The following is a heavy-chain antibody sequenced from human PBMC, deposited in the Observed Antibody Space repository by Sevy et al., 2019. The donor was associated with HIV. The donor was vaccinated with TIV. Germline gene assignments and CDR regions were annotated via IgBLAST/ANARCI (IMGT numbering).Heavy chain of an antibody. Sequence: GGSLRLSCAASGLNVSDYFMSWIRQAPGKRPEWVSYISSSGTIIYYADSVKGRFTISRDNAKNSLYLQMNSLRAEDTAIYYCARDLASGSFFSLYFDCWGQGTLVTVSS. CDR3: ARDLASGSFFSLYFDC. CDR2: ISSSGTII. J-gene: IGHJ4*02. CDR1: GLNVSDYF. D-gene: IGHD3-10*01. V-gene: IGHV3-11*01.